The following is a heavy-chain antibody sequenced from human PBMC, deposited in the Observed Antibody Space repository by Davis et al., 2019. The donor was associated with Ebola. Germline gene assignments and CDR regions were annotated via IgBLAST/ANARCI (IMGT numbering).Heavy chain of an antibody. Sequence: GESLKISCAASGFTFSSYGMHWVRQAPGEGLEWVAFIRYDGSNKYYADSVKGRFTISRDNSKNTLYLQMNSLRAENTAVYYCAKDARYSGSYYSAFDIWGQGTMVTVSS. CDR3: AKDARYSGSYYSAFDI. J-gene: IGHJ3*02. V-gene: IGHV3-30*02. D-gene: IGHD1-26*01. CDR2: IRYDGSNK. CDR1: GFTFSSYG.